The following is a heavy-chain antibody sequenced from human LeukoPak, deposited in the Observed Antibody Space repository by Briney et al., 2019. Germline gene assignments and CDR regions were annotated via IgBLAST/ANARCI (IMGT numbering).Heavy chain of an antibody. V-gene: IGHV3-7*01. CDR2: IDEDGNEK. CDR1: GFTFSSFG. Sequence: GGSLRLSCAASGFTFSSFGMNWVRQAPGKGLEWVANIDEDGNEKNYVDFVKGRFTISRDNAKNSLYLQMNSLRVEDTAVYYCASGGHIDYCGQGTLVTVSS. D-gene: IGHD3-16*01. CDR3: ASGGHIDY. J-gene: IGHJ4*02.